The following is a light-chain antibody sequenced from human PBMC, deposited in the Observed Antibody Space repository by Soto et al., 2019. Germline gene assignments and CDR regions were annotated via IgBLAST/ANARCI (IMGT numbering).Light chain of an antibody. CDR2: DVS. CDR3: SSYTSSSTLVV. J-gene: IGLJ2*01. V-gene: IGLV2-14*01. Sequence: HSALTQPASASGSPGQSITISCTGTSSDVGGYNYVSWYQQHPGKAPKLMIYDVSNRPSGVSNRFSGSKSGNTASLTISGLQAEDEADYYCSSYTSSSTLVVFGRGTKLTVL. CDR1: SSDVGGYNY.